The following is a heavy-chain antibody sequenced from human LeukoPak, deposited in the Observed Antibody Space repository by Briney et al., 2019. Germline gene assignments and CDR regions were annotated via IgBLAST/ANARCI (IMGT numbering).Heavy chain of an antibody. CDR1: GGTFSSYG. J-gene: IGHJ5*02. Sequence: GASVKVSCKASGGTFSSYGISWVRQAPGQGLEWMGGIIPIFGTANYAQKFQGRVTMTRDTSTSTVYMELSSLRSEDTAVYYCARTIAAPAYSKYNWFDPWGQGTLVTVSS. CDR2: IIPIFGTA. D-gene: IGHD6-13*01. CDR3: ARTIAAPAYSKYNWFDP. V-gene: IGHV1-69*05.